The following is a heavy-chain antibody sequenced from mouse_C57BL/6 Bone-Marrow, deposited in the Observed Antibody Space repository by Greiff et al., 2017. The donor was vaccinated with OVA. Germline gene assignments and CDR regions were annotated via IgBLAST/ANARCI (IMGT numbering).Heavy chain of an antibody. Sequence: QVQLQQPGTELVKPGASVKLSCKASGYTFTSYWMHWVKQRPGQGLEWIGNINPSNGGTNYNEKFKSKATLTVDKSSSTAYMQLSSLTSEDSAGYYGARIYYGSSLSYWYFDVWGTGTTVTVSS. CDR2: INPSNGGT. D-gene: IGHD1-1*01. V-gene: IGHV1-53*01. CDR3: ARIYYGSSLSYWYFDV. J-gene: IGHJ1*03. CDR1: GYTFTSYW.